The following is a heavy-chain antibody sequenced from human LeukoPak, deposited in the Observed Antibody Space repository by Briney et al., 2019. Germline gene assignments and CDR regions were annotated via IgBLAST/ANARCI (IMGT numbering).Heavy chain of an antibody. Sequence: GGYLRLSCAASGFTFSDYYMSRIRQAPGKGLEWVSYISSSSSYTNYADSVKGRFTISRDNAKNSLYLQMNSLRAEDTAVYYCARAGYYGMDVWGQGTTVTVSS. CDR3: ARAGYYGMDV. V-gene: IGHV3-11*06. CDR2: ISSSSSYT. CDR1: GFTFSDYY. J-gene: IGHJ6*02.